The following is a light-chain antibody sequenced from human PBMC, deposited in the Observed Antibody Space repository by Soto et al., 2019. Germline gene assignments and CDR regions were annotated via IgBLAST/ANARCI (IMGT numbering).Light chain of an antibody. CDR2: GAS. CDR1: QSVSSN. J-gene: IGKJ4*02. V-gene: IGKV3-15*01. Sequence: EIVMTQSPATLSVSPGERATLSCRASQSVSSNLAWYQQKPGQAPRLLIYGASTRAPGIPARFSGSGSGTEFTLTISSLQSEDFAGNYCQQYNNWPPVTFGGGTKVEIK. CDR3: QQYNNWPPVT.